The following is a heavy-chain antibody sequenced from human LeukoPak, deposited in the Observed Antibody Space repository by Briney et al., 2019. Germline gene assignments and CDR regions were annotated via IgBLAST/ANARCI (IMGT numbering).Heavy chain of an antibody. J-gene: IGHJ4*02. Sequence: PRGSLRLSRAASRVTFCDDNMNWGRQAPGKGLEWVSSISSSSSYIYYADSAKGRFTISRDNSKNSLYRQMNGLRAKVKAVYYCVREIDIVTGYFYFGYWGQGTLVTVSS. CDR2: ISSSSSYI. CDR3: VREIDIVTGYFYFGY. CDR1: RVTFCDDN. D-gene: IGHD3-9*01. V-gene: IGHV3-21*01.